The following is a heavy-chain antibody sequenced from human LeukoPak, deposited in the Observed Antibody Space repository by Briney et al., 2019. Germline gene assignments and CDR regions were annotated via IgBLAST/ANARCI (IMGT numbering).Heavy chain of an antibody. CDR1: GYTLTELS. CDR3: ARDEDDYGAFDI. CDR2: FDPEDGET. D-gene: IGHD4-17*01. J-gene: IGHJ3*02. Sequence: ASVKVSCKVSGYTLTELSMHWVRQAPGKGLEWMGGFDPEDGETIYAQKFQGRVTMTRDTSISTAYMELSRLRSDDTAVYYCARDEDDYGAFDIWGQGTMVTVSS. V-gene: IGHV1-24*01.